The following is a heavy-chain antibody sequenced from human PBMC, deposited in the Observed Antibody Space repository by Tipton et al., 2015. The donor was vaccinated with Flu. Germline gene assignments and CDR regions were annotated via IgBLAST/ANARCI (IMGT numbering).Heavy chain of an antibody. J-gene: IGHJ6*02. CDR2: IRSKAYGGTT. D-gene: IGHD3-10*01. CDR3: TRARRSGYYYGMDV. Sequence: SLRLSCTASGFTFGDYAMRWVRQAPGKGLEWVGFIRSKAYGGTTEYAASVKGRFTISRDDSKSIAYLQMNSLKTEDTAVYHCTRARRSGYYYGMDVWGQGTTVTVSS. CDR1: GFTFGDYA. V-gene: IGHV3-49*04.